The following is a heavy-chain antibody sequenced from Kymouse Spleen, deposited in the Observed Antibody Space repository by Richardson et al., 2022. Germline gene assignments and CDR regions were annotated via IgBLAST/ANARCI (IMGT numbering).Heavy chain of an antibody. Sequence: QVQLVESGGGVVQPGRSLRLSCAASGFTFSSYGMHWVRQAPGKGLEWVAVIWYDGSNKYYADSVKGRFTISRDNSKNTLYLQMNSLRAEDTAVYYCARGVAANWFDPWGQGTLVTVSS. CDR3: ARGVAANWFDP. V-gene: IGHV3-33*01. J-gene: IGHJ5*02. D-gene: IGHD6-19*01. CDR1: GFTFSSYG. CDR2: IWYDGSNK.